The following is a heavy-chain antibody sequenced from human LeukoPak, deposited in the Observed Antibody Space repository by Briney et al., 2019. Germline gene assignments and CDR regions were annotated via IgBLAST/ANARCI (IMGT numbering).Heavy chain of an antibody. V-gene: IGHV3-30-3*01. CDR1: GFTFSSYA. CDR3: ARHYYDFWSAFPPHFDY. CDR2: ISYDGSNK. Sequence: PGGSLRLSCAASGFTFSSYAMHWVRQAPGKGLEWVAVISYDGSNKYYADSVKGRFTISRDNAGNSLYLQMNSLRAEDTAVYYCARHYYDFWSAFPPHFDYWGQGTVVTVSS. D-gene: IGHD3-3*01. J-gene: IGHJ4*02.